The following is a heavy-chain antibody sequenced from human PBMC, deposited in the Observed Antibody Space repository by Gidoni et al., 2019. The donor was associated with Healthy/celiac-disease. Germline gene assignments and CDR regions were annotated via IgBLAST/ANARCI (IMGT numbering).Heavy chain of an antibody. D-gene: IGHD6-19*01. Sequence: EVQLLESGGGLVQPGGSLRLSCAASGFTFSSYAMSWVRQAPGKGLEWVSAISGSGGSTYYADSVKGRFTISRDNSKNTLYLQMNSLRAEDTAVYYCAKGSIAVARRWDFGDYWGQGTLVTVSS. J-gene: IGHJ4*02. CDR2: ISGSGGST. CDR1: GFTFSSYA. CDR3: AKGSIAVARRWDFGDY. V-gene: IGHV3-23*01.